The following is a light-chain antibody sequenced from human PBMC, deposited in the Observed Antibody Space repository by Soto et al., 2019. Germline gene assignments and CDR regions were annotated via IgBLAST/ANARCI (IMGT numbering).Light chain of an antibody. V-gene: IGKV3-11*01. CDR1: QYITIY. Sequence: EIVFTQSPATPSLSPGERATLSCRDSQYITIYLAWYQQEPGQAPRLLIYDASNRETGIPARFSGSGSGTEFTLTISSLEPDDFAVDYCQQRADWTITFGQGTRLEIK. J-gene: IGKJ5*01. CDR3: QQRADWTIT. CDR2: DAS.